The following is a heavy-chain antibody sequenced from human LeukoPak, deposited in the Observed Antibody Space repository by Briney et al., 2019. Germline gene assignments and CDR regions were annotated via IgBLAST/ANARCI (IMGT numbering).Heavy chain of an antibody. CDR3: AKARVPGGQWLASY. V-gene: IGHV3-23*01. D-gene: IGHD6-19*01. J-gene: IGHJ4*02. CDR1: GFTFSSYG. CDR2: ISAGGDT. Sequence: GGSLRLSCAASGFTFSSYGMSWVRQAPGKGLEWVSTISAGGDTYYADSVKGRFTISRDNSKNTLYLQMNSLRAEDTAVYYCAKARVPGGQWLASYWGQGTLVTVSS.